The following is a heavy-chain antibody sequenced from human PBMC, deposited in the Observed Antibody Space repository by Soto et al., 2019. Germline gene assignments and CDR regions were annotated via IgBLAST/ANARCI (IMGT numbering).Heavy chain of an antibody. CDR3: ARAYSGRLPRRAYYYFAMDV. V-gene: IGHV3-13*05. Sequence: EVQLVESGGGVVQPGESLRLSCAASGFTFSAYDMHWVRQTTGKGLEWVSAIGAADDPYYLGSVKGRFTISRENAKNSLYLQMNSLRAEDTAVYYCARAYSGRLPRRAYYYFAMDVWGQGTTVTVSS. CDR2: IGAADDP. CDR1: GFTFSAYD. D-gene: IGHD2-15*01. J-gene: IGHJ6*02.